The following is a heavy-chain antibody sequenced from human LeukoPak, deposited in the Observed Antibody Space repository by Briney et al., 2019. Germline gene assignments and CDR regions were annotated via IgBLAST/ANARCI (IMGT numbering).Heavy chain of an antibody. CDR1: GFTFSSYA. Sequence: GGSLRLSCAASGFTFSSYAMSWVRQAPGKGLEWVANIRQDGSEKYYVDSVKGRFTISRDNAKNSLFLQINSLRAEDTAVYYCARDVTYYDSGTYSDYWGQGTLVTVSS. CDR2: IRQDGSEK. J-gene: IGHJ4*02. CDR3: ARDVTYYDSGTYSDY. D-gene: IGHD3-10*01. V-gene: IGHV3-7*03.